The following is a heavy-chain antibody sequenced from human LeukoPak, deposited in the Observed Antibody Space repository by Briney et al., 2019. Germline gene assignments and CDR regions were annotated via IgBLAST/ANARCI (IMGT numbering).Heavy chain of an antibody. D-gene: IGHD3-10*01. Sequence: PGGSLRLSCAASGFTFSSYSMHWVRQAPGKGLEWVAFIRYDGINKYYADSVKGRFTISRDNSKNTLYLQMNSLRAEDTAVYYCAKDDRDYYGSGSYYLIDYWGQGTLVTVSS. CDR2: IRYDGINK. CDR3: AKDDRDYYGSGSYYLIDY. V-gene: IGHV3-30*02. CDR1: GFTFSSYS. J-gene: IGHJ4*02.